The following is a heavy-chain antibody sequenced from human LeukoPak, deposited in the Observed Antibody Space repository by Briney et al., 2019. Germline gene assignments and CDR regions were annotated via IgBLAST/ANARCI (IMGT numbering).Heavy chain of an antibody. J-gene: IGHJ4*02. CDR2: INHSGYT. CDR3: TRMTTGHDY. D-gene: IGHD4-17*01. CDR1: GVSFNDYY. V-gene: IGHV4-34*10. Sequence: PSETLSLTCAVSGVSFNDYYWSWVRQTPGKGLEWIGEINHSGYTNDSPSLKSRVTLSIDTSRKQFFLNLRSVTVVDTGIYYCTRMTTGHDYWGQGTLVTVSS.